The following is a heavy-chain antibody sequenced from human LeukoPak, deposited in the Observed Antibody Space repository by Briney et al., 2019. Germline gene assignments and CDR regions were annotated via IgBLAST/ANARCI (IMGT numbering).Heavy chain of an antibody. Sequence: SETLSLTCTVSGGSISSSYYYWGWIRQPPGKGLEWIGSIYDSGSTYYNPSLKSRVTISVDTSKNQFSLKLSSVTAADTAIYYCARDRLPSFYGDYSHFQHWGQGTLVTVSS. CDR1: GGSISSSYYY. V-gene: IGHV4-39*07. CDR2: IYDSGST. D-gene: IGHD4-17*01. J-gene: IGHJ1*01. CDR3: ARDRLPSFYGDYSHFQH.